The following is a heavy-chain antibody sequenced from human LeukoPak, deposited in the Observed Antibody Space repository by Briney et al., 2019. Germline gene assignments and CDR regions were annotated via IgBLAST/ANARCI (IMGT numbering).Heavy chain of an antibody. CDR1: GFTFSDYN. CDR3: AREPTLVVVPAAADY. V-gene: IGHV3-21*01. J-gene: IGHJ4*02. CDR2: ISDRTSNYI. D-gene: IGHD2-2*01. Sequence: GGSLRLSCAASGFTFSDYNMNWVRQAPGKGLEWLSSISDRTSNYISQADSVRGRFTISRDNAKNSLYLQMNILRVEDTAVYYCAREPTLVVVPAAADYWGQGTLVTVSS.